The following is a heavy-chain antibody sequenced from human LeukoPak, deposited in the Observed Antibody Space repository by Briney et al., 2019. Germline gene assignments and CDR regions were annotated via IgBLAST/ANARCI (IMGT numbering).Heavy chain of an antibody. CDR1: GYTFTGYY. CDR2: INPNSGGT. Sequence: GASVKVSCKASGYTFTGYYMHWVRQAPGRGLEWMGWINPNSGGTNYAQKFQGRVTMTRDTSISTAYMELSRLRSDDTAVYYCARIAAAGTHSDYWGQGTLVTVSS. CDR3: ARIAAAGTHSDY. V-gene: IGHV1-2*02. J-gene: IGHJ4*02. D-gene: IGHD6-13*01.